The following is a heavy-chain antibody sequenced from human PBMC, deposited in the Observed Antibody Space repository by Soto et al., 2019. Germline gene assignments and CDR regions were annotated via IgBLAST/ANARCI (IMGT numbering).Heavy chain of an antibody. J-gene: IGHJ4*02. CDR2: ISGSCGST. V-gene: IGHV3-23*01. CDR1: GFTFSSCA. D-gene: IGHD3-22*01. Sequence: GGLVRLSCAASGFTFSSCAIRCFRQAPGKGLGWVAAISGSCGSTCYADFVKGRFTMARDNSKNTLYLQMNSLSAEDTAVYYCAKDVPYDSSGYPDWGQGTLVTSPQ. CDR3: AKDVPYDSSGYPD.